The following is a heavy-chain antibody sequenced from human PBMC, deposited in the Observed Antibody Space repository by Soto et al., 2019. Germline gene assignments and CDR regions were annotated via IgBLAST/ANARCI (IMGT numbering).Heavy chain of an antibody. V-gene: IGHV4-39*01. D-gene: IGHD3-22*01. CDR2: IYYSGST. J-gene: IGHJ4*02. CDR3: ARRNYDSSGYYYLFDY. CDR1: GGSISSSSYY. Sequence: SETLSLTCTVSGGSISSSSYYWGWIRQPPGKGLEWIGSIYYSGSTYYNPSLKSRVTISVDTSKNQFSLKLSSVTAADTAVYYCARRNYDSSGYYYLFDYWGQGTLVTVSS.